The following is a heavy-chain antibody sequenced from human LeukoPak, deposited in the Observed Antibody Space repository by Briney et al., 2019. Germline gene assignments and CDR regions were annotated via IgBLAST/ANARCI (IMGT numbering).Heavy chain of an antibody. D-gene: IGHD4-17*01. Sequence: GGSLRLSCGASGFTFRSHWMSWVRQAPGKGLEWVANIKQDGIEKLYVDSVKGRFTISRDNSKNTLYLQMNSLRAEDTAVYYCARGVTNDYWGQGTLVTVSS. J-gene: IGHJ4*02. CDR2: IKQDGIEK. CDR1: GFTFRSHW. V-gene: IGHV3-7*03. CDR3: ARGVTNDY.